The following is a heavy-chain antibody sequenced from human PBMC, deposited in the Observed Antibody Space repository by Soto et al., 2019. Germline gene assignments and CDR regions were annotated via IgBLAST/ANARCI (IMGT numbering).Heavy chain of an antibody. Sequence: GGSLRLSCAASGFTFSSYDMHWVRQATGKGLEWVSAIGTAGDTYYPGSVKGRFTISRENAKNSLYLQMNSLRAEDTAVYYCARVVRLYSSSSHAFDIWGQGIMVTVSS. D-gene: IGHD6-6*01. V-gene: IGHV3-13*01. CDR3: ARVVRLYSSSSHAFDI. J-gene: IGHJ3*02. CDR2: IGTAGDT. CDR1: GFTFSSYD.